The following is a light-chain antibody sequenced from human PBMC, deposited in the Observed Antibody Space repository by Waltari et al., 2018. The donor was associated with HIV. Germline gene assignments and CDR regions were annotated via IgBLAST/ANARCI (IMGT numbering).Light chain of an antibody. CDR1: SSNLRSNT. CDR2: SNA. CDR3: AAWDGSLNGWV. V-gene: IGLV1-44*01. Sequence: QSVLTQPPSASGPPGPRVTISCSGSSSNLRSNTESWYQQLPGTAPKLLIYSNAQRPSGVPDRFSGSKSGTSASLAISRLQSEDEADYYCAAWDGSLNGWVFGGGTKLTVL. J-gene: IGLJ3*02.